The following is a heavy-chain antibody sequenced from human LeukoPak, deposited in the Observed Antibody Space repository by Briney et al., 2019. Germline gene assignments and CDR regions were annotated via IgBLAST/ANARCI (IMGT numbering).Heavy chain of an antibody. V-gene: IGHV1-69*04. CDR1: GGTFSSYA. CDR3: AVSLLGLYYFDY. J-gene: IGHJ4*02. CDR2: IIPIFGIA. D-gene: IGHD3/OR15-3a*01. Sequence: GASVKVSCKASGGTFSSYAISWVRQAPGQGLEWMGRIIPIFGIANYAQKFQGRVTITADKSTSTAYMELSSLRSEDTAVYYCAVSLLGLYYFDYWGQETLVTVSS.